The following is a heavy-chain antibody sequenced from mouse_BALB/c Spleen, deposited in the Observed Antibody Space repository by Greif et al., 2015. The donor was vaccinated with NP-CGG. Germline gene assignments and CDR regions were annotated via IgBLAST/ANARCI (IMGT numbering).Heavy chain of an antibody. V-gene: IGHV7-3*02. CDR2: IRNKANGYTT. Sequence: EVKLMESGGGLVQPGGSLRLSCATSGFTFTDYYMSWVRQPPGEALERLGFIRNKANGYTTEYSASVKGRFTISRDNSQSILYLQMNTLRAEDSATYYCARDRNSLLDYWGQGTTLTVSS. CDR1: GFTFTDYY. CDR3: ARDRNSLLDY. J-gene: IGHJ2*01. D-gene: IGHD1-2*01.